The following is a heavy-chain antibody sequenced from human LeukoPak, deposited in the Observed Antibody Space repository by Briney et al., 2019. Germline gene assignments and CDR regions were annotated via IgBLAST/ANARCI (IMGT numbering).Heavy chain of an antibody. CDR3: AKVPPSITAAGNWLGP. Sequence: ASVKVSCKASGYTFTGYYIHWVRQAPGQGLEWMGRINPNTGGTDHAQKFQGRVTMTRDTSITTAYMELSRLTSDDTAIYYCAKVPPSITAAGNWLGPWGQGALVTVSS. D-gene: IGHD6-13*01. J-gene: IGHJ5*02. CDR1: GYTFTGYY. CDR2: INPNTGGT. V-gene: IGHV1-2*06.